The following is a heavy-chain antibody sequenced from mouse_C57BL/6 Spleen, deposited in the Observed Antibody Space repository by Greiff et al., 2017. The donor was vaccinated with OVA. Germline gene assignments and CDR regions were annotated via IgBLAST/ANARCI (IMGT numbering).Heavy chain of an antibody. CDR3: ARYDDYDGASYYFDY. V-gene: IGHV1-20*01. CDR2: INPYNGDT. CDR1: GYSFTGYF. J-gene: IGHJ2*01. D-gene: IGHD2-4*01. Sequence: EVQLQQSGPELVKPGDSVKISCKASGYSFTGYFMNWVMQSHGKSLEWIGRINPYNGDTFYNQKFKGKATLTVDKSSSTAHMELRSLTSEDSAVYYCARYDDYDGASYYFDYWGQGTTLTVSS.